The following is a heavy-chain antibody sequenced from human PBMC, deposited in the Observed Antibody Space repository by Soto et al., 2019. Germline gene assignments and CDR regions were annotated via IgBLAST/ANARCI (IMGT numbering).Heavy chain of an antibody. V-gene: IGHV1-18*01. J-gene: IGHJ6*02. CDR2: ISAYNGNT. D-gene: IGHD3-10*01. CDR3: VLLCFGELLDSDYYGMDV. Sequence: GASVEVSCKASGYTFTSYGISWVRQAPGQGLEWMGWISAYNGNTNYAQKLQGRVTMTTDASTSTAYMELRSLRSDDTAVYYCVLLCFGELLDSDYYGMDVWGQGTTVTVSS. CDR1: GYTFTSYG.